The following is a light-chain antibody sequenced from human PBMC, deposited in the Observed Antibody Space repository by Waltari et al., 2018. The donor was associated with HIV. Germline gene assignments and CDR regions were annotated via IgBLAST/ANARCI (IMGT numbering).Light chain of an antibody. J-gene: IGLJ3*02. V-gene: IGLV1-47*01. CDR2: RNN. Sequence: QSVLTQPPSASGTPGQRVTISCSGSSSNIGSTYVYWYQQLPGTTPNLLIYRNNQQPSAGPDRFSGSKSGTSASLAISGLRSEDEADYYCAAWDDSLSGWVFGGGTKLTVL. CDR3: AAWDDSLSGWV. CDR1: SSNIGSTY.